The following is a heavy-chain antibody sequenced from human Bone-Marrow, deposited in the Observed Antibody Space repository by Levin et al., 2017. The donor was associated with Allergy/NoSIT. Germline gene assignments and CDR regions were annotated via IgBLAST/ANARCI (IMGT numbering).Heavy chain of an antibody. CDR1: GFTFSSYW. CDR2: INSDGSST. D-gene: IGHD3-10*01. Sequence: PGGSLRLSCAASGFTFSSYWMHWVRQAPGKGLVWVSRINSDGSSTSYADSVKGRFTISRDNAKNTLYLQMNSLRAEDTAVYYCARAFQGEAFDIWGQGTMVTVSS. J-gene: IGHJ3*02. CDR3: ARAFQGEAFDI. V-gene: IGHV3-74*01.